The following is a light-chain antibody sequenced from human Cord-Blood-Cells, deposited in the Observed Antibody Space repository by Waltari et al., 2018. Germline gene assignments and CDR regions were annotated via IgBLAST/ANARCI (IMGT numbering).Light chain of an antibody. CDR2: AAS. Sequence: AIRLTQSPSSLSASTGARVTLTCRASQGISSYLAWYQQKPGKAPKLLIYAASTLQSGVPSRFSGSGSGTDFTLTISCLQSEDFATYYCQQYYSYPFTFGPGTKVDIK. CDR3: QQYYSYPFT. V-gene: IGKV1-8*01. CDR1: QGISSY. J-gene: IGKJ3*01.